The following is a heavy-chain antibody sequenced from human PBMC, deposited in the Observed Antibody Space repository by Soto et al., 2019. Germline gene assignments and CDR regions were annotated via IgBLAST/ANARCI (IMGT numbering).Heavy chain of an antibody. Sequence: GGSLRLSCAASGFTFSSYSMNWVRQAPGKGLEWVSSISSSSSYIYYADSLKGRFTISRDNAKNSLYLQMNSLRAEDRAVYYCARDRAGSGSNDYWGQGTLVTVSS. V-gene: IGHV3-21*01. CDR1: GFTFSSYS. CDR3: ARDRAGSGSNDY. D-gene: IGHD3-10*01. J-gene: IGHJ4*02. CDR2: ISSSSSYI.